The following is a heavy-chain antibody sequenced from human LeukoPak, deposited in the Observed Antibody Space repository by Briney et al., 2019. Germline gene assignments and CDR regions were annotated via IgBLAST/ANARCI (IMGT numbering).Heavy chain of an antibody. CDR1: GYTFTTYG. CDR3: ARDSSGSYED. D-gene: IGHD1-26*01. Sequence: ASVKVSCKASGYTFTTYGLSWVRQAPGQGLEWMGWISAYNGNTNYAQKLQGRVTMTTDTSTTTAYMELRSLRSEDTAVYYCARDSSGSYEDWGQGTLVTVSS. V-gene: IGHV1-18*01. CDR2: ISAYNGNT. J-gene: IGHJ4*02.